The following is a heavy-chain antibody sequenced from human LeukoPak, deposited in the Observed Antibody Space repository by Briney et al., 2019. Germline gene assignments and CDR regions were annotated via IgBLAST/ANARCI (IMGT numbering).Heavy chain of an antibody. V-gene: IGHV3-9*01. CDR1: GFTFDDHA. CDR2: LSWNSGSI. D-gene: IGHD2-2*01. Sequence: GRSLRLSCAASGFTFDDHAMHWVRQAPGRGLEWVSGLSWNSGSIDYADSVKGRFTISRDNAKNSLYLQMNSLRAEDTAVYYCARREPQGCSGTSCFAGPVGHWGQGTLVTVSS. CDR3: ARREPQGCSGTSCFAGPVGH. J-gene: IGHJ4*02.